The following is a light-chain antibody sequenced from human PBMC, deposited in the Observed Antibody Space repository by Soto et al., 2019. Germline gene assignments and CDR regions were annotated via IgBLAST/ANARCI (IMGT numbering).Light chain of an antibody. CDR2: GAS. V-gene: IGKV3-20*01. J-gene: IGKJ1*01. CDR3: QQYGSSGT. Sequence: EIGLKQSPDTLSLSTGETATLSCGASQSVSSSHIAWYQQKPGQSPRLLIDGASSRASGIPDRFSGSGSGTDFTLTISRLEPEDFAVYYCQQYGSSGTFGQGTNVAIK. CDR1: QSVSSSH.